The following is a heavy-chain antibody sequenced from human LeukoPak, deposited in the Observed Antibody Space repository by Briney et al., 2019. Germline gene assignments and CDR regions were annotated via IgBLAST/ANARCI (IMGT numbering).Heavy chain of an antibody. CDR3: ARDPSYDSSGYYSPGGDY. Sequence: VASVKVSCKASGYTFTGYYMHWVRQAPGQGLEWMGIINPSGGSTSYAQKFQGRVTMTRDTSTSTVYMELSSLRSEDTAVYYCARDPSYDSSGYYSPGGDYWGQGTLVTVSS. D-gene: IGHD3-22*01. CDR1: GYTFTGYY. CDR2: INPSGGST. J-gene: IGHJ4*02. V-gene: IGHV1-46*01.